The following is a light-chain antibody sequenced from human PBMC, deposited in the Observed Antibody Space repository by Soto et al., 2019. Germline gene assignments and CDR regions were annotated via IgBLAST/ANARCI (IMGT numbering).Light chain of an antibody. CDR2: DAS. Sequence: DIQMTQSPSSLSASVGDRVTITCQASHDITNYLNWYQQRPGKAPRLLIYDASNLQTGVPSRFSGSGSGTDFTFTISSLQPEDIATYYCQQYYLTPYTFGQGTKLEIK. J-gene: IGKJ2*01. V-gene: IGKV1-33*01. CDR3: QQYYLTPYT. CDR1: HDITNY.